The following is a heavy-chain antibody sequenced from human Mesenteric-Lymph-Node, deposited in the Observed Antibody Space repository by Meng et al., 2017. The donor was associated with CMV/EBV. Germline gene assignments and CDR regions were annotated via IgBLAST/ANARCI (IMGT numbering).Heavy chain of an antibody. J-gene: IGHJ4*02. V-gene: IGHV1-69*02. CDR1: GGTFSTYT. CDR3: ARASYDSCSSTRCYFDY. CDR2: IIPFLGVT. Sequence: SVKVSCKASGGTFSTYTYSWVRQAPGQGLEWMGRIIPFLGVTNYAQKFQGRVTITAEKSTSTVYMELSSLRSEDTAVFYCARASYDSCSSTRCYFDYWGQGTLVTVSS. D-gene: IGHD2-2*01.